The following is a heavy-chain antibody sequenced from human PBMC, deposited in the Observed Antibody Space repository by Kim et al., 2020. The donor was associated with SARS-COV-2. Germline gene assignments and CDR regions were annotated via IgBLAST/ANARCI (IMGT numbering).Heavy chain of an antibody. CDR3: AREDSSGLVWVHYYYGMDV. Sequence: ASVKVSCKASGYTFTGYYMHWVRQAPGQGLEWMGWINPNSGGTNYAQKFQGRVTMTRDTSISTAYMELSRLRSDDTAVYYCAREDSSGLVWVHYYYGMDVWGQGTTVTVSS. J-gene: IGHJ6*02. D-gene: IGHD3-22*01. CDR1: GYTFTGYY. V-gene: IGHV1-2*02. CDR2: INPNSGGT.